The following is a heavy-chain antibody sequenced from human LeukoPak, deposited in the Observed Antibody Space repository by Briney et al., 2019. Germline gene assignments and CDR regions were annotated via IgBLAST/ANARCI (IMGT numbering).Heavy chain of an antibody. CDR1: GFTFSAYA. Sequence: PGGSLRLSCGASGFTFSAYAMSWVRQGPGKGLEWVSSLTASGDDSYYADPVRGRFTISRDNSNNTLYLQMSSLRVEDTGVYYCVKDRHTSGWPNWVDPWGQGTLVTVSS. V-gene: IGHV3-23*01. D-gene: IGHD6-19*01. CDR3: VKDRHTSGWPNWVDP. CDR2: LTASGDDS. J-gene: IGHJ5*02.